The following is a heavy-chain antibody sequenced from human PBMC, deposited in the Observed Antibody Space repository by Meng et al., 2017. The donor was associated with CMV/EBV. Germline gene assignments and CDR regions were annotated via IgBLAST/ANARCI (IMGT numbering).Heavy chain of an antibody. CDR2: IYHSGST. Sequence: GSLRLSCIVSGYSISSGYYWGWIRQPPGKGLEWIGSIYHSGSTYYNPSLKSRVTISVDTSKNQFSLKLSSVTAADTAVYYCATENFSPGDHRLFDYWGQGTLVTVSS. V-gene: IGHV4-38-2*02. CDR1: GYSISSGYY. J-gene: IGHJ4*02. D-gene: IGHD7-27*01. CDR3: ATENFSPGDHRLFDY.